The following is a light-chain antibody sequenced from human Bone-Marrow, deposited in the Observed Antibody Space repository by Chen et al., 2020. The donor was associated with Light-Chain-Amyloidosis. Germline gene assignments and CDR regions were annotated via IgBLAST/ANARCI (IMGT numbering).Light chain of an antibody. CDR1: SSDVGSYNL. V-gene: IGLV2-11*01. Sequence: QSALTQPASVSGSPGQSITISCTGTSSDVGSYNLVSWYQQHPGKAPKLMIYDVSKRPSGVPDRFSGSKSGNTASLTISGLQAEDEADYYCCSYAGSYTLEVFGGGTKLTVL. J-gene: IGLJ3*02. CDR3: CSYAGSYTLEV. CDR2: DVS.